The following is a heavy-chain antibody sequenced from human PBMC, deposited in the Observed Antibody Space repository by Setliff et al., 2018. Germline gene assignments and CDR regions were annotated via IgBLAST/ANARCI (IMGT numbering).Heavy chain of an antibody. V-gene: IGHV3-30*02. Sequence: AGGSLRLSCAASGFTFSSYGMHWVRQAPGKGLEWVAFIRYDGSNKYYADSVKGRFTISRDNVKNSLFLQTNSLRAEDTAVYYCVRDLHWGFDYWGLGTLVTVSS. CDR3: VRDLHWGFDY. CDR2: IRYDGSNK. D-gene: IGHD7-27*01. J-gene: IGHJ4*02. CDR1: GFTFSSYG.